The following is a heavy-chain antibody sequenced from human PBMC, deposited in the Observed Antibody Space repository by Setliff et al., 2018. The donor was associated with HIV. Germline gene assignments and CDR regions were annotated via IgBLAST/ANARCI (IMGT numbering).Heavy chain of an antibody. CDR2: IYTSGTT. J-gene: IGHJ5*02. D-gene: IGHD3-10*01. CDR3: ARDRSNYGSGSSAYNWFDP. V-gene: IGHV4-61*02. Sequence: SETLSLTCTVSGASISSGNYYWSWIRQPAGKGLEWIGRIYTSGTTDYNPSLKSRVTMSIDTSKDQFSLNLKSVTAADTAAYFCARDRSNYGSGSSAYNWFDPWGQGNQVTVSS. CDR1: GASISSGNYY.